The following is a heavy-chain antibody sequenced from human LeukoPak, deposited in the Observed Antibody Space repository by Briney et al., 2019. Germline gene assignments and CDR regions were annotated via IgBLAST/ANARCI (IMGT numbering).Heavy chain of an antibody. CDR1: GYTFTSYD. CDR3: AREAETNYGSGSYYPPYIDY. J-gene: IGHJ4*02. D-gene: IGHD3-10*01. Sequence: ASVKVSCKASGYTFTSYDINWVRQATGQGLEWMGWMNPNSGNTGYAQKFQGRVTMTRNTSISTAYMELSSLRSEDTAVYYCAREAETNYGSGSYYPPYIDYWGQGTLVTVSS. CDR2: MNPNSGNT. V-gene: IGHV1-8*01.